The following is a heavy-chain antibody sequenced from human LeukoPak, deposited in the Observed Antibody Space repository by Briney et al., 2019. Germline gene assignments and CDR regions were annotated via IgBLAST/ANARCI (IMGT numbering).Heavy chain of an antibody. D-gene: IGHD2-15*01. CDR1: GGSVSSGISY. CDR3: ARTPRRGYFDP. Sequence: PSETLSLTCSVSGGSVSSGISYWSWIRQPPGEGLEWIAYISDSGGSDYNPSLRGRVTISLDTSKNQFSLRLTSVTAADTAVYYCARTPRRGYFDPWGQGALVTVSS. J-gene: IGHJ5*02. V-gene: IGHV4-61*01. CDR2: ISDSGGS.